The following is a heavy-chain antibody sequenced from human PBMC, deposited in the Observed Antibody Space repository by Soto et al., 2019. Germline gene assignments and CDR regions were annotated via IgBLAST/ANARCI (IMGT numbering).Heavy chain of an antibody. Sequence: SETLSLTCTVSGGSINSVNYYWSWISQPPGKGLEWIGYIYYSGSTYYNPSLRSRVTISVDTSRNQFSLKLSSVTAADTAVYYCARAMVVTQNWFDPWGQGTLVTVSS. V-gene: IGHV4-30-4*01. D-gene: IGHD2-21*02. CDR2: IYYSGST. CDR3: ARAMVVTQNWFDP. J-gene: IGHJ5*02. CDR1: GGSINSVNYY.